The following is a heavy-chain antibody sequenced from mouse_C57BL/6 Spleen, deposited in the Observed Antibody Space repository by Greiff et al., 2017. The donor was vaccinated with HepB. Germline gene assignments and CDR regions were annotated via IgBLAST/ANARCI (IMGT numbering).Heavy chain of an antibody. CDR3: ARMGSTMVSFAY. CDR1: GYTFTDYY. V-gene: IGHV1-77*01. CDR2: IGPGSGST. D-gene: IGHD2-2*01. Sequence: QVHVKQAGAELVKPGASVKISCKASGYTFTDYYINWVKQRPGQGLEWIGKIGPGSGSTYYNEKFKGKATLTADKSSSTAYMQLSSLTSEDSAVYFCARMGSTMVSFAYWGQGTLVTVSA. J-gene: IGHJ3*01.